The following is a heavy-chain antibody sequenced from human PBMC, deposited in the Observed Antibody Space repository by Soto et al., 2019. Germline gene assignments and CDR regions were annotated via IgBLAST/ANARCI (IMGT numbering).Heavy chain of an antibody. CDR3: ARQGFGPLHGLVDV. CDR2: VHHSWGS. D-gene: IGHD3-10*01. V-gene: IGHV4-59*08. CDR1: GAAAGVDY. J-gene: IGHJ6*02. Sequence: VPGAAAGVDYWSWFRQSPGKRMEWIGYVHHSWGSSYNPSLQSRVAISLDTSKSQFSLKVTSVTATDTALYYCARQGFGPLHGLVDVWGQGTTFTVSS.